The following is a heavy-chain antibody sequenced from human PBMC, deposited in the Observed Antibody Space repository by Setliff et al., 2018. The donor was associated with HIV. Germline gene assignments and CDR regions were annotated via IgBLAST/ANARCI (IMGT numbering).Heavy chain of an antibody. Sequence: ASVKVSCKASGYIFTNYYVHLVRQAPGQGLEWMGIINPGGGTTSYPRKFRDKVTLTRDTSTSTVYMELTYLTSEDTAVYYCARAPPYSTGWGLDYWGQGTLVTVSS. CDR1: GYIFTNYY. J-gene: IGHJ4*02. D-gene: IGHD6-19*01. CDR3: ARAPPYSTGWGLDY. V-gene: IGHV1-46*01. CDR2: INPGGGTT.